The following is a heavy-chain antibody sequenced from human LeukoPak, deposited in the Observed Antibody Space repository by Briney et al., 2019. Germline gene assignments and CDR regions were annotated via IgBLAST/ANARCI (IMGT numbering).Heavy chain of an antibody. CDR3: ARGYCSGGSCYSGVLYYYGMDV. D-gene: IGHD2-15*01. CDR2: IYSGGST. Sequence: PGGSLRLSCAASGFTVSSYYMSWVRQAPGKGLEWVSVIYSGGSTYYADSVKGRFTISRDNSKNTLYLQMNSLRAEDTAVYYCARGYCSGGSCYSGVLYYYGMDVWGQGTTVTVSS. J-gene: IGHJ6*02. CDR1: GFTVSSYY. V-gene: IGHV3-53*01.